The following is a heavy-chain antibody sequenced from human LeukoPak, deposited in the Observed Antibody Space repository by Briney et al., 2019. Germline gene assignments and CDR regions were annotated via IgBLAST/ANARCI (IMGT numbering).Heavy chain of an antibody. CDR1: GYTFTSYD. Sequence: GASVKASCKASGYTFTSYDINWVRQATGQGLEWMGWMNPNSGNTGYAQKFQGRVTITRNTSISTAYMELSSLRSEDTAVYYCARVPSARANRFNHWFDPWGQGTLVTVSS. D-gene: IGHD1-14*01. CDR3: ARVPSARANRFNHWFDP. V-gene: IGHV1-8*03. J-gene: IGHJ5*02. CDR2: MNPNSGNT.